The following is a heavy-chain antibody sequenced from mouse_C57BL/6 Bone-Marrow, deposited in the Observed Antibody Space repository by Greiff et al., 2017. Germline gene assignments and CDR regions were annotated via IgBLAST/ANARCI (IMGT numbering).Heavy chain of an antibody. D-gene: IGHD1-1*01. CDR1: GFSLSTFGMG. J-gene: IGHJ4*01. Sequence: QVTLKVSGPGILQPSQTLSLTCSFSGFSLSTFGMGVGWIRQPSGKGLEWLAHLWWDDDKYYNPALKSRLTISKGTSKNQVFLKIAKLDTADTATYYCARIDGYDYYGPMDYWGQGTSVTVSS. CDR2: LWWDDDK. CDR3: ARIDGYDYYGPMDY. V-gene: IGHV8-8*01.